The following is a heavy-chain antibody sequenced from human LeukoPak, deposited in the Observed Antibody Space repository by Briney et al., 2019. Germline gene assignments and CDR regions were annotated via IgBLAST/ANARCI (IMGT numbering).Heavy chain of an antibody. Sequence: GGSLRLSCAASGFTFSSYGMHWVRQAPGKGLEWVAFIRYDGSSKYYADSVKGRFTISRDNSKNTLNLQMNSLRAEDTAVYYCARSPGILGTNYFDYWGQGTLVTVSS. CDR2: IRYDGSSK. V-gene: IGHV3-30*02. D-gene: IGHD1-26*01. CDR3: ARSPGILGTNYFDY. J-gene: IGHJ4*02. CDR1: GFTFSSYG.